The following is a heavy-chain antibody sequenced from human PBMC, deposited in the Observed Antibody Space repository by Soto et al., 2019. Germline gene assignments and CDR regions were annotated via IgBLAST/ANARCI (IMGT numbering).Heavy chain of an antibody. D-gene: IGHD4-17*01. CDR1: GYTFTSYD. CDR2: MNPNSGNT. CDR3: ARGVTVTTTGTLTYYYYYMDV. V-gene: IGHV1-8*01. J-gene: IGHJ6*03. Sequence: ASVKVSCKASGYTFTSYDINWVRQATGQGLEWMGWMNPNSGNTGYAQKFQGRVTMTRNTSISTAYMELSSLRSEDTAVYYCARGVTVTTTGTLTYYYYYMDVWGKGTTVTVSS.